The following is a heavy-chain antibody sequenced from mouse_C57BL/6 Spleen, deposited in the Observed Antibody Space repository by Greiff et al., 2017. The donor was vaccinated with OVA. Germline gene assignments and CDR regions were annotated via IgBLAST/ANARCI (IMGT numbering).Heavy chain of an antibody. J-gene: IGHJ4*01. CDR1: GFSLTSYG. CDR3: ARKTTVAAMDY. CDR2: LWSGGST. D-gene: IGHD1-1*01. V-gene: IGHV2-2*01. Sequence: VKLVESGPGLVQPSQSLSITCTVSGFSLTSYGVHWVRQSPGKGLEWLGVLWSGGSTDYNAAFISRLSISKDNTKSQVFFKMNSLQADDTAIYYCARKTTVAAMDYWGQGTSVTVSS.